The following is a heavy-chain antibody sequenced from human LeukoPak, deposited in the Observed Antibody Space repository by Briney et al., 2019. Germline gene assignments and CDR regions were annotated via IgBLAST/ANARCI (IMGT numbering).Heavy chain of an antibody. J-gene: IGHJ3*02. CDR1: GGSFSGYY. Sequence: SETLSLTCAVYGGSFSGYYWSWIRQPPGKGLEWIGEINHSGSTNYNPSLKSRVTISVDTSKNQFSLKLSSVTAADTAVYYCAREGRTILGGFDIWGQGTMVTVSS. CDR3: AREGRTILGGFDI. V-gene: IGHV4-34*01. D-gene: IGHD3-3*01. CDR2: INHSGST.